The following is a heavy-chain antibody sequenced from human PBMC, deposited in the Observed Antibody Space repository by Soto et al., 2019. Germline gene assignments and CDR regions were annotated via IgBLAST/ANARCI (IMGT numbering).Heavy chain of an antibody. J-gene: IGHJ4*02. Sequence: VQLVESGGGVVQPGRSLRLSCAASGFTFSSNGMHWVRQAPGKGLEWVAVIWSDGSEKYYADSVKGRFSISRDNSKNTLYLHMDSLRAEDTAVYYCARDLGRFNFGSAYFVYWGQGTLVTVSS. CDR1: GFTFSSNG. D-gene: IGHD3-10*01. CDR3: ARDLGRFNFGSAYFVY. V-gene: IGHV3-33*01. CDR2: IWSDGSEK.